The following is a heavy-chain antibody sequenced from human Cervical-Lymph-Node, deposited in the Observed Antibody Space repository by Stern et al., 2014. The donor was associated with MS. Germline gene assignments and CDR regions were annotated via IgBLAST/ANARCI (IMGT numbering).Heavy chain of an antibody. D-gene: IGHD2-8*01. CDR3: TSLGTIVLSGMDV. Sequence: EVQLVESGGGLVQPGGSLKLSCAASGFTFSGSAMHWVRQASGKGLEWVGRIRSEANSYATSYAASVKGRFTISRDDSKNTAYLQMNSLNIEDTAVYYCTSLGTIVLSGMDVWGQVTTVTVSS. CDR1: GFTFSGSA. CDR2: IRSEANSYAT. J-gene: IGHJ6*02. V-gene: IGHV3-73*01.